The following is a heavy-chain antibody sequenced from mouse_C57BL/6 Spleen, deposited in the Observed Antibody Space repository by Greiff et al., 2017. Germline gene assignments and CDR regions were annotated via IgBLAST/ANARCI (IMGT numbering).Heavy chain of an antibody. Sequence: VQLKQSGPELVKPGASVKISCKASGYAFSSSWMNWVKQRPGKGLEWIGRIYPGDGDTNYNGKFKGKATLTADKSSSTAYMQLSSLTSEDSAVYFCARSGSNYVFAYWGQGTLVTVSA. CDR2: IYPGDGDT. D-gene: IGHD2-5*01. J-gene: IGHJ3*01. CDR1: GYAFSSSW. V-gene: IGHV1-82*01. CDR3: ARSGSNYVFAY.